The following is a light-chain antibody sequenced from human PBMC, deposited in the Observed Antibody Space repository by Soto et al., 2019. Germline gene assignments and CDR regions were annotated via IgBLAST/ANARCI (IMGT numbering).Light chain of an antibody. V-gene: IGKV3-11*01. Sequence: DIVMTQSTATRSVYPGETVTLSCRASQSVSSYLAWYQHKPGQAPRLVIYDASLRANGVPARFGGSGSGTDFTLTINSLEPEDFAVYYCQQRNVWPPITFGQGTRLEIK. CDR1: QSVSSY. CDR2: DAS. J-gene: IGKJ5*01. CDR3: QQRNVWPPIT.